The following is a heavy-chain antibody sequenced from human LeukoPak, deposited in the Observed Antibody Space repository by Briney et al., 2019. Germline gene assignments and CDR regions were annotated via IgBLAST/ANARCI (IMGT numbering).Heavy chain of an antibody. V-gene: IGHV4-4*02. J-gene: IGHJ6*03. CDR1: GGSISSSNW. D-gene: IGHD5-18*01. CDR3: ARLTAMVARYYYYYYMDV. Sequence: SETLSLTCAVSGGSISSSNWWSWVRQPPGKGLEWIGRIFHSGTTDYKTSLKGRVTISVDKSKNQFSLKLSSVTAADTAVYYCARLTAMVARYYYYYYMDVWGKGTTVTVSS. CDR2: IFHSGTT.